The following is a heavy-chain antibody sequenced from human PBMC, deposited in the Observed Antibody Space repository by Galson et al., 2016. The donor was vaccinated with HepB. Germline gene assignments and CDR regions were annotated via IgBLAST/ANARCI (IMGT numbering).Heavy chain of an antibody. D-gene: IGHD3-16*01. V-gene: IGHV1-18*04. Sequence: SVKVSCKASGYSFLNYGISWVRQAPGQGLEWMGRIRTHNGNTTYAQKVQGRVTLTADTSTTTVYMELRSLRPDDTAIYYCARDWGFLGGVTQNWFDPWGQGTLVIVSS. CDR3: ARDWGFLGGVTQNWFDP. CDR1: GYSFLNYG. CDR2: IRTHNGNT. J-gene: IGHJ5*02.